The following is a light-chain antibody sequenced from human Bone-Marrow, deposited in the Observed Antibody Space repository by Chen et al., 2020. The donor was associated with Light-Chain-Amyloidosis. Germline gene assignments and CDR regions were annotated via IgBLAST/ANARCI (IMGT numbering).Light chain of an antibody. CDR1: QDISSF. CDR2: DAS. V-gene: IGKV1-33*01. J-gene: IGKJ3*01. CDR3: QQFDNLPRT. Sequence: DIQMTQSPSSLSASVGERVTITCQASQDISSFVNWYQQTPGKAPKPLIYDASHLETGVPSRFSGSGSGTDFTFTISSLQPEDIATYYCQQFDNLPRTFGPGTKVDLK.